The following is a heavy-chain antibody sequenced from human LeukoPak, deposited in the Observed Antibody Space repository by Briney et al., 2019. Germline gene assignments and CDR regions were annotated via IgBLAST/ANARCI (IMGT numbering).Heavy chain of an antibody. J-gene: IGHJ4*02. V-gene: IGHV4-34*01. CDR1: GGTFSGYY. CDR3: ARVPRNLYCSSTSCYTEHFDY. CDR2: INHSGST. Sequence: SETLTLTCAASGGTFSGYYWSWIRQPPGKGLEWIGEINHSGSTNYNPSLKSRVTISVDTSKNQFSLKLSSVTAADTAVYYCARVPRNLYCSSTSCYTEHFDYWGQGTLVTVSS. D-gene: IGHD2-2*02.